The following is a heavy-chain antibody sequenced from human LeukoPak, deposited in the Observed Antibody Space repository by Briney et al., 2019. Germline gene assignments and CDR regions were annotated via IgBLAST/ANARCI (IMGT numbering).Heavy chain of an antibody. CDR3: AKPEYSSGWYRRPALDY. CDR2: IWYDGSNK. Sequence: PGGSLRLSCAASGFTFSSYGMHWVRQAPGKGLEWVALIWYDGSNKYYADSVKGRFTISRDNSKNTLYLQMNSLRAEDTAVYYCAKPEYSSGWYRRPALDYWGQGTLVTVSS. CDR1: GFTFSSYG. V-gene: IGHV3-30*02. D-gene: IGHD6-19*01. J-gene: IGHJ4*02.